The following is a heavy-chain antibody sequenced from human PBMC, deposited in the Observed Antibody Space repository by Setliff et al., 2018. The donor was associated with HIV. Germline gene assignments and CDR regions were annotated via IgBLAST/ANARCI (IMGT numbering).Heavy chain of an antibody. V-gene: IGHV4-34*01. J-gene: IGHJ4*02. CDR1: GGSLSGYY. D-gene: IGHD3-22*01. CDR3: ARSRLHYYGGRGHPL. Sequence: SETLSLTCAVYGGSLSGYYWSWIRQPPGKGLEWFGEINHSGSTNYNPSLKSRVTISVDTSKNQFSLKLSSATAADTAVYYCARSRLHYYGGRGHPLWGQGTLVTVSS. CDR2: INHSGST.